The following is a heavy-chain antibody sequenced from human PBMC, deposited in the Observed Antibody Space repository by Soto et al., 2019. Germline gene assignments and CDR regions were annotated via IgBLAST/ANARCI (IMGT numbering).Heavy chain of an antibody. CDR1: GFTFSNYG. D-gene: IGHD5-12*01. CDR2: ISYDGSNK. J-gene: IGHJ4*02. V-gene: IGHV3-30*18. CDR3: AKQLSGYDPNFDY. Sequence: PGGSLRLSCEASGFTFSNYGMHWVRQAPGKGLEWVAVISYDGSNKYYADSVKGRFTISRDNSKNTLYLQMNSLRAGDTAVFYCAKQLSGYDPNFDYWGQGTLVTVSS.